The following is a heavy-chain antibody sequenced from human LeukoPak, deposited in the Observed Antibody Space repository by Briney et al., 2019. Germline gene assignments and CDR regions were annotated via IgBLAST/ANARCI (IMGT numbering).Heavy chain of an antibody. Sequence: VASVKVSCKASGYSFTGYYMHWVRQAPGQGLEWLGWINPNSGATNYPQTFQGRVTITRDTSISTAYMELSSLTSDDTAMYYCARDLTSDAFDVWGQGTMITVSS. J-gene: IGHJ3*01. CDR2: INPNSGAT. CDR3: ARDLTSDAFDV. CDR1: GYSFTGYY. V-gene: IGHV1-2*02.